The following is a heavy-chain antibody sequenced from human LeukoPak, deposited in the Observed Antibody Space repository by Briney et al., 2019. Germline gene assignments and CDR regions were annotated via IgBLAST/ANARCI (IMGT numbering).Heavy chain of an antibody. V-gene: IGHV3-7*01. CDR1: GFTFSSYW. Sequence: GGSLRLSCAASGFTFSSYWMSWVRQAPGKGLEGVANIKQDGSEKYYVDSVKGRFTISRDNAKNSLYLQMGSLRAEDMAVYYCARDQYGSGLGDMDVWGKGTTVTVSS. D-gene: IGHD3-10*01. CDR2: IKQDGSEK. CDR3: ARDQYGSGLGDMDV. J-gene: IGHJ6*04.